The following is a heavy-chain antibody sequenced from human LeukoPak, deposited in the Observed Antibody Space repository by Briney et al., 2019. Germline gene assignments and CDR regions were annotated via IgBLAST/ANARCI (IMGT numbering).Heavy chain of an antibody. CDR3: ARCIGSSSFARWFDP. D-gene: IGHD6-6*01. CDR2: IYYSGST. J-gene: IGHJ5*02. V-gene: IGHV4-59*01. Sequence: SETLSLTXTVSGGSISSYYWSWIRQPPGKGLEWIGYIYYSGSTSYSPSLKSRVTISADTSKNQFSLKLSSVTAADTAVYYCARCIGSSSFARWFDPWGQGTLVTVSS. CDR1: GGSISSYY.